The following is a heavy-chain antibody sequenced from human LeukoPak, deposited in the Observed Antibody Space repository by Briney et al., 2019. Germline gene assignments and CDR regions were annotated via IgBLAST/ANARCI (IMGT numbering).Heavy chain of an antibody. D-gene: IGHD3-22*01. J-gene: IGHJ5*02. CDR2: IYYSGST. CDR1: GGSISSSTYY. CDR3: ARRGYYDSSGYYYP. V-gene: IGHV4-39*01. Sequence: SETLSLTCTVSGGSISSSTYYWGWIRQPPGKGLEWIGSIYYSGSTYYNPSLKGRVTISVDTSKNQFSLKLSSVTAADTAVYYCARRGYYDSSGYYYPWGQGTLVTVSS.